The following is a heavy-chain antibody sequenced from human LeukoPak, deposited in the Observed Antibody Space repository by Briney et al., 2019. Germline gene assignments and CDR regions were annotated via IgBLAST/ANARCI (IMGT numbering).Heavy chain of an antibody. CDR3: ARHVAIDWYYFDY. J-gene: IGHJ4*02. CDR2: IYYSGST. Sequence: SETLSLTCTVSGGSISSSSYYWGWIRQPPGKGLEWIGSIYYSGSTYYNPSLKSRVTISVDTSKNQFSLKLSSVTAADTAVYYCARHVAIDWYYFDYWGQGTLVTVSS. D-gene: IGHD2-21*01. CDR1: GGSISSSSYY. V-gene: IGHV4-39*01.